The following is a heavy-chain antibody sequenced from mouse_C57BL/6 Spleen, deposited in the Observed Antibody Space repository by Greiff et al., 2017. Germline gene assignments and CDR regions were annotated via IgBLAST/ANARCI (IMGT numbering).Heavy chain of an antibody. J-gene: IGHJ1*03. CDR3: ASPMITSRDWYFDV. V-gene: IGHV1-64*01. Sequence: VKLQQPGAELVKPGASVKLSCKASGYTFTSYWMHWVKQRPGQGLEWIGMIHPNSGSTNYNEKFKSKATLTVDKSSSTAYMQLSSLTSEDSAVYYCASPMITSRDWYFDVWGTGATVTVSS. D-gene: IGHD2-4*01. CDR2: IHPNSGST. CDR1: GYTFTSYW.